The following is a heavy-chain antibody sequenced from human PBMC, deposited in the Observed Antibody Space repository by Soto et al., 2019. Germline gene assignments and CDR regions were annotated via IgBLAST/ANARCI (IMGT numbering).Heavy chain of an antibody. D-gene: IGHD4-4*01. CDR3: VIDYSNYYYYGMDV. V-gene: IGHV1-69*06. J-gene: IGHJ6*02. CDR2: IIPIFGTA. CDR1: GGTFSSYA. Sequence: SVKVSCKASGGTFSSYAISWVRQAPGQGLEWMGGIIPIFGTANYAQKFQGRVTITADKSTSTAYMELSSLRSEDTAVYYCVIDYSNYYYYGMDVWGQGTTVTVSS.